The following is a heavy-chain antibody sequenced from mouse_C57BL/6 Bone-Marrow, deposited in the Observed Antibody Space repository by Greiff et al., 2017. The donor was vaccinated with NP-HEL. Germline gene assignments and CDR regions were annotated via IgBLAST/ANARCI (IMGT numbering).Heavy chain of an antibody. J-gene: IGHJ4*01. CDR3: ARDAPMVTTDYAMDY. CDR1: GFTFSDFY. CDR2: SRNKANDYTT. V-gene: IGHV7-1*01. D-gene: IGHD2-2*01. Sequence: EVKLMESGGGLVQSGRSLRLSCATSGFTFSDFYMEWVRQAPGKGLEWIAASRNKANDYTTEYSASVKGRFIVSRDTSQSILYLQMNALRAEDTAIYYCARDAPMVTTDYAMDYWGQGTSVTVSS.